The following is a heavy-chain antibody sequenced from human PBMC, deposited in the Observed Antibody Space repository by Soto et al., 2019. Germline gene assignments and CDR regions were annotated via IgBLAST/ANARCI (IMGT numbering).Heavy chain of an antibody. Sequence: PSETLSLTCTVSGGSISGNHWSWVRQPPGKGLEWIGYIRYSGSTNYNPSLKSRVTISVDTSKNQFSLGLSSVTAADTAVYYCARHRYYYYMDVWGKGTTVTVSS. CDR3: ARHRYYYYMDV. J-gene: IGHJ6*03. CDR2: IRYSGST. V-gene: IGHV4-59*08. CDR1: GGSISGNH.